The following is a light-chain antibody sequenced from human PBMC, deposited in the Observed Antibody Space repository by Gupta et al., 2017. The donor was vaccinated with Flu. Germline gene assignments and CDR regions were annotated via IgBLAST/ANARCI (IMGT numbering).Light chain of an antibody. J-gene: IGLJ2*01. CDR1: SSDVGGYNY. V-gene: IGLV2-14*01. CDR2: EVS. CDR3: SSYTSSSTPVV. Sequence: QSALTQPASVSGSHGQSITISCTGTSSDVGGYNYVSWYQQHPGKAPKLMMYEVSNRPSGVSNRFSGSKSGNTASLTISGLQAEDEADYYCSSYTSSSTPVVFGGGTKLTVL.